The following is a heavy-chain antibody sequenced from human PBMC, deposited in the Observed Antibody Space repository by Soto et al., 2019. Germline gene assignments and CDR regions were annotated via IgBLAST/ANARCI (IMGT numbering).Heavy chain of an antibody. V-gene: IGHV4-34*01. CDR1: GGSFSGYY. D-gene: IGHD3-10*01. CDR3: ARIQGRKHRFGYYSGMDV. CDR2: INHSGST. J-gene: IGHJ6*02. Sequence: SETLSLTCAVYGGSFSGYYWSWIRQPPGKGLEWIGEINHSGSTNYNPSLKSRVTISVDTSKNQFSLKLSSVTAADTAVYYCARIQGRKHRFGYYSGMDVWGQGTTVTVSS.